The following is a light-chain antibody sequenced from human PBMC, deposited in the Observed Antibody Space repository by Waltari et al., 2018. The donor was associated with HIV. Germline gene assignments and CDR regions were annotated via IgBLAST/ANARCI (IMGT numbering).Light chain of an antibody. CDR1: SSDVGGYQY. CDR3: SSYTKRDTVV. Sequence: QSALSQPASVSGSFGQSITISCTGTSSDVGGYQYVPWYQQQPGKAPKLLILEVSNRPSGVSSRFLGSKTGNPASLTSFWLQAEDKADYYCSSYTKRDTVVVGEGTKLTVV. CDR2: EVS. V-gene: IGLV2-14*03. J-gene: IGLJ2*01.